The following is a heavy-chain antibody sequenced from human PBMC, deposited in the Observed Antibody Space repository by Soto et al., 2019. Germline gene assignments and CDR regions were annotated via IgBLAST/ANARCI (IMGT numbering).Heavy chain of an antibody. V-gene: IGHV4-4*02. J-gene: IGHJ4*02. CDR1: GGSLSSCKW. Sequence: PSETLSLPRAVSGGSLSSCKWGGWGRPPPGKGLEWIGEIYHSGSTNYNPSLQSRVTISVDTSKNQFSLKLSSVTAADTAVYYCAGLKCFHSSDYLVHWGQGTRVTVSS. CDR2: IYHSGST. CDR3: AGLKCFHSSDYLVH. D-gene: IGHD3-22*01.